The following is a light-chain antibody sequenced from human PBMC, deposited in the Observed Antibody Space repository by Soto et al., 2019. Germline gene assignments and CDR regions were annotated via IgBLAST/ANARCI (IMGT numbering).Light chain of an antibody. CDR2: AAS. Sequence: DIQMTQSPSSLSASVGDRVTITCRASQSISSYLNWYQQKPGKAPKLLIYAASSLQSGVPSRFSGSGSGTDFTLTISSLQPEDFATYYCQQSYSTLLFGGGTK. V-gene: IGKV1-39*01. J-gene: IGKJ4*01. CDR3: QQSYSTLL. CDR1: QSISSY.